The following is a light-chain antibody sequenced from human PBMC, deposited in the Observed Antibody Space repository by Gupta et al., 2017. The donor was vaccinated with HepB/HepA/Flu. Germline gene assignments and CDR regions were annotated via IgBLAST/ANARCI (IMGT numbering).Light chain of an antibody. V-gene: IGKV4-1*01. CDR1: QSVLDNSNKKDY. Sequence: DIVMTQSPDSLAVSLGERATINCKSSQSVLDNSNKKDYLVWYQQKAGQPPKVLIYWASTREYGVPDRLSGSGSGRDFTLSIISLQAEDVALYCCHQQYSLPLNFGEGTKMEI. CDR2: WAS. J-gene: IGKJ2*01. CDR3: HQQYSLPLN.